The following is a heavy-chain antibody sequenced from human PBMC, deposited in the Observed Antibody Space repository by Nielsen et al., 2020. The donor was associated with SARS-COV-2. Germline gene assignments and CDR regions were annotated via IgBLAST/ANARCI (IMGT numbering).Heavy chain of an antibody. CDR2: ISYEGSKT. CDR1: GFTFNNYG. D-gene: IGHD3/OR15-3a*01. CDR3: ARDLGGFQCDY. Sequence: GGSLRLSCAASGFTFNNYGFYWVRQAPGRGLEWVASISYEGSKTYYADSLTGRFTVSRDTSKNTVYLQMNSLRAEDTAVYYCARDLGGFQCDYWGQGTLVTVSS. J-gene: IGHJ4*02. V-gene: IGHV3-30*03.